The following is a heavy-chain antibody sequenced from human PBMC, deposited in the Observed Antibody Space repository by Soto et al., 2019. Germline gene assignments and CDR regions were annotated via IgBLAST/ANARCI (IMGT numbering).Heavy chain of an antibody. V-gene: IGHV1-69*02. CDR3: ASPAVNDLDADSSAFDI. J-gene: IGHJ3*02. CDR2: VIPIIGEG. CDR1: GGTFSSQT. Sequence: QVQLVHSGAEVKEPGSSVKVSCKVSGGTFSSQTINWVRQVPGQGLEWMGSVIPIIGEGQYAQSFLGRVTITADRSTSTGYMGLSSLTSEDTAVYYCASPAVNDLDADSSAFDIWGQGTMVTVSS. D-gene: IGHD1-1*01.